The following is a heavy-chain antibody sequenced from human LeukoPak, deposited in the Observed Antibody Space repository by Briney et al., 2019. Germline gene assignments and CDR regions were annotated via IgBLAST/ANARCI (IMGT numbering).Heavy chain of an antibody. CDR2: IYPSDSDT. D-gene: IGHD1-14*01. CDR3: ARSEPRGRSFDI. V-gene: IGHV5-51*01. J-gene: IGHJ3*02. Sequence: GESLKISCKGSGYIFTTYWIGWVRQMPGKGLEWMGIIYPSDSDTRYSPSFQGQVTISADKSISTAYLQWTSLKASDTAMYYCARSEPRGRSFDIWGQGTMVTVSS. CDR1: GYIFTTYW.